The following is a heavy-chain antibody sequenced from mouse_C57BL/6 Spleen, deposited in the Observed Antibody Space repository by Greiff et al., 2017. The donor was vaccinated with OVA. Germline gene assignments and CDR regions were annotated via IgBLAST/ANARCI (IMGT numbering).Heavy chain of an antibody. CDR1: GFTFSSYG. CDR3: ARLRGTTEYYFDY. D-gene: IGHD1-1*01. CDR2: ISSGGSYT. V-gene: IGHV5-6*01. Sequence: VQLKESGGDLVKPGGSLKLSCAASGFTFSSYGMSWVRQTPDKRLEWVATISSGGSYTYYPDSVKGRFTISRDNAKNTLYLQMSSLKSEDTAMYYCARLRGTTEYYFDYWGQGTTLTVSS. J-gene: IGHJ2*01.